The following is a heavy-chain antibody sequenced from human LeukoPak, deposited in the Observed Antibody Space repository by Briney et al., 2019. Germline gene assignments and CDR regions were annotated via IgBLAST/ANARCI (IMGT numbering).Heavy chain of an antibody. D-gene: IGHD1-14*01. CDR2: IYYSGST. CDR1: GGSISSSSYY. CDR3: ARGMTWRSRFDP. Sequence: SETLSLTCTVSGGSISSSSYYWGWIRQPPGKGLEWIGSIYYSGSTYYNPSLKSRVTISVDTSKNQFSLKLSSVTAADTAVYYCARGMTWRSRFDPWGQGTLVTVSS. J-gene: IGHJ5*02. V-gene: IGHV4-39*01.